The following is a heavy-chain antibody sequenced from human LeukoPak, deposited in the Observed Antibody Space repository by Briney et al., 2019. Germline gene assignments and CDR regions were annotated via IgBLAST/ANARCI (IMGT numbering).Heavy chain of an antibody. CDR2: IYYSGST. V-gene: IGHV4-59*01. Sequence: SETLSLTCTVSGGSISSYYWSWIRQPPGKGLEWIGYIYYSGSTNYNPSLKSRVRTSVDTSKKQFSLRLSSVTAADTAVYYCARAPRGVVVKSDTFDIWGQGTMVTVSS. CDR3: ARAPRGVVVKSDTFDI. CDR1: GGSISSYY. J-gene: IGHJ3*02. D-gene: IGHD2-15*01.